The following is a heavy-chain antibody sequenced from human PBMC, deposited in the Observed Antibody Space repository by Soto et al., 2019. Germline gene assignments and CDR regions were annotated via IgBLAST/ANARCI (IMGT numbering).Heavy chain of an antibody. CDR1: GFTFSSYW. CDR2: IKADGTEK. J-gene: IGHJ6*02. Sequence: VQLVESGGDLVQPGGSLRLSCVGSGFTFSSYWMGWVRQTPGKGLEWVATIKADGTEKYYVDSVKGRFTFSRDNAKTSVYLERNSLRAEGTAVYYCVTAVRGYNANGDLWGQGTTVTVSS. V-gene: IGHV3-7*03. D-gene: IGHD5-12*01. CDR3: VTAVRGYNANGDL.